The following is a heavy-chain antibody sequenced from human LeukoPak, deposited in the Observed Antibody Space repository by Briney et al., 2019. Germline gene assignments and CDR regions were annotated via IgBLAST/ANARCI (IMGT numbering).Heavy chain of an antibody. CDR1: GFTFSDYW. CDR2: ITHGGDSA. V-gene: IGHV3-74*03. CDR3: ARDSGVSTPLDH. J-gene: IGHJ4*02. Sequence: GGSLRLSCQASGFTFSDYWIHWVRQAPGKGLVWVSRITHGGDSAEYAGSVEGRFTTSRDNAKNTVYLQLNSLRAEDTAVYYCARDSGVSTPLDHWGQAALVTASS. D-gene: IGHD2/OR15-2a*01.